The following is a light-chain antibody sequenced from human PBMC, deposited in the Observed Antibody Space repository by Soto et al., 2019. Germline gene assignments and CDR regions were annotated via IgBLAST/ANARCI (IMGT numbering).Light chain of an antibody. V-gene: IGKV3-20*01. CDR3: QQYGSSPPWT. Sequence: EIVLTQSPATLSLSPGERATLSCRASQTVRSRLAWYQQKPGQGPRLLIYGASSRATGIPDRFSGSGSGTDFTLTISRLEPEDFAVYYCQQYGSSPPWTFGQGTKVEIK. CDR2: GAS. CDR1: QTVRSR. J-gene: IGKJ1*01.